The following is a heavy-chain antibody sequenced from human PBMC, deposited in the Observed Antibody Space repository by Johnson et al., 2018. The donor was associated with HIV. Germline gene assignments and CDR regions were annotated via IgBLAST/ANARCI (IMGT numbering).Heavy chain of an antibody. CDR1: GFTFDDYG. D-gene: IGHD3-22*01. J-gene: IGHJ3*02. Sequence: VRLVESGGGVVRPGGSLRLSCAASGFTFDDYGMSWVRQTPGKGLEWVSGISWNGGSTGYANSVKGRFTISRDNAKKSLYLQMNSLRAEDTALYYCASRYDSSGYYPDAFDIWGQGTMVTVSS. CDR2: ISWNGGST. CDR3: ASRYDSSGYYPDAFDI. V-gene: IGHV3-20*04.